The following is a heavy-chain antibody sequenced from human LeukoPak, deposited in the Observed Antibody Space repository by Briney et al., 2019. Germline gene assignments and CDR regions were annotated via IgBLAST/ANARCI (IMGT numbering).Heavy chain of an antibody. CDR3: VKRSMTSKSNYYYDF. CDR2: TDSSGGST. V-gene: IGHV3-64D*06. D-gene: IGHD6-6*01. J-gene: IGHJ4*02. CDR1: GLPIADFA. Sequence: GGSLRLSCVASGLPIADFAMHWVRQAPGKGLEYVSSTDSSGGSTYYAESVKGRFTISRDNSKNTLYLQMSSLRAEDTAVYYCVKRSMTSKSNYYYDFWGQGALVTVSS.